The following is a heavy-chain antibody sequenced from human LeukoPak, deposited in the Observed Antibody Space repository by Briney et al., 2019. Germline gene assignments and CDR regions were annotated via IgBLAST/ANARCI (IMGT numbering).Heavy chain of an antibody. D-gene: IGHD5-24*01. Sequence: SETLSLTCTVSGGSISSSSYYWGWIRQPPGKGLEWIGSIYYSGSTYYNPSLKSRVTISVDTSKNQFSLKLSSVTAADTAVYYCARPRDGCNYVSELRWDYWGQGTLVTVSS. V-gene: IGHV4-39*01. CDR3: ARPRDGCNYVSELRWDY. CDR2: IYYSGST. CDR1: GGSISSSSYY. J-gene: IGHJ4*02.